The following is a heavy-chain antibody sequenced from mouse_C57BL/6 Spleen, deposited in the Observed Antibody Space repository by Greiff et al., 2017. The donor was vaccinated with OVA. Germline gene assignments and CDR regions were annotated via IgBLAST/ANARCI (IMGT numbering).Heavy chain of an antibody. CDR1: GYAFSSYW. Sequence: VQLQQSGAELVKPGASVKISCKASGYAFSSYWMNWVKQRPGKGLEWIGQIYPGDGDTNYNGKFKGKATLTADKSSSTAYMQLSSLTSEDSAVYFCARDTTVVATDWYFDVWGTGTTVTVSS. CDR3: ARDTTVVATDWYFDV. J-gene: IGHJ1*03. CDR2: IYPGDGDT. D-gene: IGHD1-1*01. V-gene: IGHV1-80*01.